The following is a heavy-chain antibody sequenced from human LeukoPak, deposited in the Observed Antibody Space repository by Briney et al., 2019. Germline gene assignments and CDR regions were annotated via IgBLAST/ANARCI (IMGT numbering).Heavy chain of an antibody. J-gene: IGHJ4*02. D-gene: IGHD6-19*01. CDR3: ATTTDGYSSGRYPGWPIDN. Sequence: GGSLRLSCAASGFTFRSYAMYWVRQAPGKGLEWFSGISGSGGDTYLADSVRGRFTISRDNSKTTVFLKIDSPRAEDTAVYYCATTTDGYSSGRYPGWPIDNWGQGTLVTVSS. CDR2: ISGSGGDT. V-gene: IGHV3-23*01. CDR1: GFTFRSYA.